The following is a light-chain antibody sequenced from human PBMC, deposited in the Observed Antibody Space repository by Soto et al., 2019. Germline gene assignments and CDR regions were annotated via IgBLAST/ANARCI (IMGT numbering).Light chain of an antibody. J-gene: IGKJ1*01. CDR3: QQYNNYAPWQ. CDR2: DAS. V-gene: IGKV1-5*01. Sequence: IQLNQSAATLSASLGDSVTMNGRASQSISIWLAWYQHKPGKAPKVLIWDASSLQRGVPSRFSGSGSGTEFTLTISSLQPDDFATYYCQQYNNYAPWQFGQGTKVDIK. CDR1: QSISIW.